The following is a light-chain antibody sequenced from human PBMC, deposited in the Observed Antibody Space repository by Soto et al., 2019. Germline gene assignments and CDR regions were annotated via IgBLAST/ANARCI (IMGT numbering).Light chain of an antibody. V-gene: IGLV2-14*01. CDR3: SSYTSSSTPVV. CDR2: DVS. CDR1: SSDVGGYNY. Sequence: QSALTQPASVSGSPGQSITISCTGTSSDVGGYNYVSWYQQHPGKAPKLMIYDVSNRPSGVSNRFSGSKSGNTASLTISGLQAEDEHDYYCSSYTSSSTPVVFGGGTKLTVL. J-gene: IGLJ2*01.